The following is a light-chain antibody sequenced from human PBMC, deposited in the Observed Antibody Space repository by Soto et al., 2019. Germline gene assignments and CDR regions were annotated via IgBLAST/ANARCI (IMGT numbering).Light chain of an antibody. CDR3: QQYKDWRT. Sequence: IVMTQSPATLSVSPGERATLSCRASQSIDNKLAWYQQRPGQAPRLLIYGASIRATGIPARFSGSGSGTEFTLTISSLQSEDFGVYYCQQYKDWRTFGQGTNVEIK. CDR2: GAS. CDR1: QSIDNK. V-gene: IGKV3-15*01. J-gene: IGKJ1*01.